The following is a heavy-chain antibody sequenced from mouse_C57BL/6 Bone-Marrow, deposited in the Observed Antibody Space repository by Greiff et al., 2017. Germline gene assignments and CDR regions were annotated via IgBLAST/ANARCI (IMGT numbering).Heavy chain of an antibody. CDR1: GYTFTSYW. CDR2: IHPNSGST. V-gene: IGHV1-64*01. Sequence: QVQLQQPGAELVKPGASVKLSCKASGYTFTSYWMHWVKQRPGQGLEWIGMIHPNSGSTNYNEKFKSKATLTVDKSSSTAYMQLSSLTSEDSAVYYYARPLYYYGSSGVAYWGQGTLVTVSA. D-gene: IGHD1-1*01. CDR3: ARPLYYYGSSGVAY. J-gene: IGHJ3*01.